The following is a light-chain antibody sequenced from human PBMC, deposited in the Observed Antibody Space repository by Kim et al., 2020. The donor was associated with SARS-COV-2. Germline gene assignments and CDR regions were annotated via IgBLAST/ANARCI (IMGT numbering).Light chain of an antibody. J-gene: IGLJ1*01. Sequence: QSALTQPASVSGSPGQSITISCTGTSSDVGGYNYVSWYQQYPGKAPKLMIYDVSKRPSGVSNRFSGSKSGNTASLTTSGLQAEDEADYYCSSYRSSGYVFGTGTKVTVL. CDR3: SSYRSSGYV. V-gene: IGLV2-14*03. CDR1: SSDVGGYNY. CDR2: DVS.